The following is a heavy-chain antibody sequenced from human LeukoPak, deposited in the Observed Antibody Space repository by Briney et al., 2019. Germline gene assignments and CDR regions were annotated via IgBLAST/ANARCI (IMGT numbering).Heavy chain of an antibody. D-gene: IGHD3-10*01. J-gene: IGHJ4*02. CDR3: ARGTMVRGVIITD. V-gene: IGHV3-21*01. Sequence: GGSLRLSCAASGFTFSSYSMNWVRQAPGKGLEWVSSISSSSSYIYYADSVKGRFTISRDNAKNSLYLKMNSLRAEDTAVYYCARGTMVRGVIITDWGQGTLVTVPS. CDR1: GFTFSSYS. CDR2: ISSSSSYI.